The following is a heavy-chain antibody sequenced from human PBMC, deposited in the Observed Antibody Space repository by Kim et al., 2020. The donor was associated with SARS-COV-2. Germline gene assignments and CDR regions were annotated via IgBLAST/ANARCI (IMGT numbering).Heavy chain of an antibody. D-gene: IGHD5-18*01. Sequence: SETLSLTCAVYGGSFSGYYWSWIRQPPGKGLEWIGEINHSGSTNYNPSLKSRVTISVDTSKNQFSLKLSSVTAADTAVYYCARAAVWLSPHFFDYWGQGTLVTVSS. J-gene: IGHJ4*02. CDR1: GGSFSGYY. V-gene: IGHV4-34*01. CDR2: INHSGST. CDR3: ARAAVWLSPHFFDY.